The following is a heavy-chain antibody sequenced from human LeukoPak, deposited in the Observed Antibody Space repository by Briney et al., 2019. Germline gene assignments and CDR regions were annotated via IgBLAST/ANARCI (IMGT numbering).Heavy chain of an antibody. CDR1: GGSISSSSYY. CDR3: ARHDLGSGWSGDWFDP. J-gene: IGHJ5*02. V-gene: IGHV4-39*01. CDR2: IYYSGST. D-gene: IGHD6-19*01. Sequence: SETLSLTCTVSGGSISSSSYYWGWIRQPPGKGLEWIGSIYYSGSTYYNPSLKSRVTISVDTPKNQFSLKLSSVTAADTAVYYCARHDLGSGWSGDWFDPWGQGTLVTVSS.